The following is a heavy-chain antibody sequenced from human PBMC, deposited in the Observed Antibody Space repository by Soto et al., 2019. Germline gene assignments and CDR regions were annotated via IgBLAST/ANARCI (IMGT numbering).Heavy chain of an antibody. D-gene: IGHD2-2*01. CDR2: ISYDGSNK. CDR1: GFTFSSYG. Sequence: QVQLVESGGGVVQPGRSLRLSCAASGFTFSSYGMHWVRQAPGKGLEWVAVISYDGSNKYYADSVKGRFTISRDTSKNTLYLQMNSLRAEDTDVYYCAKGSTAMTYFDYWGQGTLVTVSS. J-gene: IGHJ4*02. V-gene: IGHV3-30*18. CDR3: AKGSTAMTYFDY.